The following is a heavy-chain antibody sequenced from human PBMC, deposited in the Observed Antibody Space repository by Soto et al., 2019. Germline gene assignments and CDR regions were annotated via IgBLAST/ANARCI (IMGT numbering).Heavy chain of an antibody. CDR1: GFTFSSYG. J-gene: IGHJ4*02. Sequence: GGSLRLSCAASGFTFSSYGMHWVRQAPGKGLEWVAVISYDGSNKYYADSVKGRFTISRDNSKNTLYLQMNSLRAEDTAVYYCAKGLNSLVYSGSTFDYWGQGTLVTVSS. CDR2: ISYDGSNK. V-gene: IGHV3-30*18. CDR3: AKGLNSLVYSGSTFDY. D-gene: IGHD5-12*01.